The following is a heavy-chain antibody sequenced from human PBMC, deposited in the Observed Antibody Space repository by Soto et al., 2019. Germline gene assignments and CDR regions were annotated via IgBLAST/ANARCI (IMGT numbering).Heavy chain of an antibody. CDR3: AHSLYYDYIWGSYRYMFDY. D-gene: IGHD3-16*02. Sequence: SGPTLVNPTQTLTLTCTFSGFSLSTSGVGVGWIRQPPGKALEWLALIYWDDDKRYSPSLKSRLTITKDTSKNQVVLTMTNMDPVDTATYYCAHSLYYDYIWGSYRYMFDYWGQGTLVTVSS. CDR2: IYWDDDK. CDR1: GFSLSTSGVG. J-gene: IGHJ4*02. V-gene: IGHV2-5*02.